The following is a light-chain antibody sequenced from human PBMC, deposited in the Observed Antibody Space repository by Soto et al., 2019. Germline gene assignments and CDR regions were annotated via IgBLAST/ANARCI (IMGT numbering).Light chain of an antibody. CDR2: DAS. CDR1: QTVRRNF. CDR3: HHYGTYPWT. V-gene: IGKV3D-20*01. Sequence: EVWLTQSPAILSLSPGERATLSCWASQTVRRNFLAWYQKRPGLAPRLLIYDASSRATGIPDRFSGSGSGTELTLTISRMEPEDFAVYYCHHYGTYPWTFGQGTRLEIK. J-gene: IGKJ5*01.